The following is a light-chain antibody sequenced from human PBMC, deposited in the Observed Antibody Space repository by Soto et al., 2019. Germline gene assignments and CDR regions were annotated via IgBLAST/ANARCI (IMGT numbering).Light chain of an antibody. V-gene: IGKV3-11*01. CDR1: QSVSSS. Sequence: EIVLPQSPATLSLSPGERATLSCRASQSVSSSLAWYQQKPGQAPRLLIYDASNRATGIPARFSGSGSGTDFTLTISSLEPEDFALYYCQQRSNWPRTFGQGTKVEIK. CDR3: QQRSNWPRT. CDR2: DAS. J-gene: IGKJ1*01.